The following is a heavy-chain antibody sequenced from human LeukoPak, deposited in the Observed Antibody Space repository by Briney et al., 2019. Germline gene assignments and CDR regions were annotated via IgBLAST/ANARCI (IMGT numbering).Heavy chain of an antibody. CDR3: ARRPYCSSTSCYSGWFDP. D-gene: IGHD2-2*02. V-gene: IGHV4-61*08. CDR2: VYYSGST. Sequence: PSETLSLTCTVSGGSISSGGYYWSWIRQHPGKGLEWIGYVYYSGSTNYNPSLKSRVTISVDTSKNQFSLKLSSVTAADTAVYYCARRPYCSSTSCYSGWFDPWGQGTLVTVSS. J-gene: IGHJ5*02. CDR1: GGSISSGGYY.